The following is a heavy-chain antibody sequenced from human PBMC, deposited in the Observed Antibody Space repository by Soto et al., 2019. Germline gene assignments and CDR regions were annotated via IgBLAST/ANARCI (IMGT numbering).Heavy chain of an antibody. CDR1: GFTFSSYS. Sequence: GGSLRLSCAASGFTFSSYSMNWVRQAPGKGLEWVSSISSSSSYIYYADSVKGRFTISRDNAKNSLYLQMNSLRAEDTAVYYCARDKVAAAGIRFDYWGQGTLVTVSS. CDR2: ISSSSSYI. V-gene: IGHV3-21*01. J-gene: IGHJ4*02. CDR3: ARDKVAAAGIRFDY. D-gene: IGHD6-13*01.